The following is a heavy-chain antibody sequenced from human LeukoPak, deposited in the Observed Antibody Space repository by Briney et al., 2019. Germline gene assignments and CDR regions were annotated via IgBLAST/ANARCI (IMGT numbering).Heavy chain of an antibody. CDR3: ARADYPSVRYYGMDV. CDR2: ISSSSSYI. CDR1: GFTFSSYS. J-gene: IGHJ6*02. D-gene: IGHD4-11*01. V-gene: IGHV3-21*01. Sequence: SGGSLRLSCAASGFTFSSYSMNWVRQAPGKGLEWVSSISSSSSYIYYADSVKGRFTISRDNAKNSLYLQMNSLRAEDTAVYYCARADYPSVRYYGMDVWGQGTTVTVSS.